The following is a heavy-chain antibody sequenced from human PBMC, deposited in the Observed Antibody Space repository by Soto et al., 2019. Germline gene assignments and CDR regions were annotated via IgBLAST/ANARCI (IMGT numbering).Heavy chain of an antibody. CDR1: GVTVSSNY. CDR2: IYSGGST. V-gene: IGHV3-66*04. J-gene: IGHJ4*02. CDR3: ARHGXXYGGGYFDY. D-gene: IGHD5-18*01. Sequence: EVQLVESGGGLVQPGGSLRLSCAASGVTVSSNYMSWVRQAPGKGLEWVSVIYSGGSTYYADSVKGRFTISRDNSXXTLYLQMXXXXXXXTXVYYCARHGXXYGGGYFDYWGQGTLVTVSS.